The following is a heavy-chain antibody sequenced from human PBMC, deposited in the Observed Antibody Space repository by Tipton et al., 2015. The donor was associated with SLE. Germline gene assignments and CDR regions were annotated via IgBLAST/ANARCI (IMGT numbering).Heavy chain of an antibody. CDR3: ARKRLPDLDFDL. CDR2: IYYSGCT. CDR1: GGSISSGGYY. Sequence: TLSLTCTVSGGSISSGGYYWSWIRQYPGKGLEWIGHIYYSGCTYYNPSLKSRVTISIDTSKNQFSLKLSSVTAADTAVYYCARKRLPDLDFDLWGRGTLVTVSS. D-gene: IGHD3-16*01. V-gene: IGHV4-31*03. J-gene: IGHJ2*01.